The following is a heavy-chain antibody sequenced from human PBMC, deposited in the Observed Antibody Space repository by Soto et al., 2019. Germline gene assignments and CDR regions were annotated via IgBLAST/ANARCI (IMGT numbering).Heavy chain of an antibody. CDR2: ISYDASNK. CDR3: ARAFSSGWYGDFDY. CDR1: GFTFSSYA. V-gene: IGHV3-30-3*01. Sequence: QVQLVESGGGVVQPGRSLRLSCAASGFTFSSYAVHWVRQAPGKGLEWVAVISYDASNKYYGDSVKGRFIVSRDNSKNTLYLQMNSLRAEDTAVYYCARAFSSGWYGDFDYWGQGTLVTVSS. D-gene: IGHD6-19*01. J-gene: IGHJ4*02.